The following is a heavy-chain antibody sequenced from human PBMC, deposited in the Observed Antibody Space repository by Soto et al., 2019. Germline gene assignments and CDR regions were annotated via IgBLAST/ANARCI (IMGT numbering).Heavy chain of an antibody. Sequence: QVHLQESGAGLVKASETLSLTCTVSGGSIRRYYWTWIRQPPAKGLESLGYIFCSASTFYNPSLNMRATISLHPSLSEFPLQLTSVTAAGTAVCSWARGAANIAMGDSWGAGTL. D-gene: IGHD5-18*01. CDR1: GGSIRRYY. CDR2: IFCSAST. V-gene: IGHV4-59*01. J-gene: IGHJ4*02. CDR3: ARGAANIAMGDS.